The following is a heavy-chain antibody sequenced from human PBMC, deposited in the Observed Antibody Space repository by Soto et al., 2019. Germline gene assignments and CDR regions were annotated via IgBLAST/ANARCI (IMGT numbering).Heavy chain of an antibody. CDR3: AKAADSIFGVVTNYFDY. Sequence: SLRLSCAASGFTFSSYGMHWVRQAPGKGLEWVAVISYDGSNKYYADSVKGRFTISRDNSKNTLYLQMNSLRAEDTAVYYCAKAADSIFGVVTNYFDYWGQGTLVTVSS. D-gene: IGHD3-3*01. CDR1: GFTFSSYG. J-gene: IGHJ4*02. V-gene: IGHV3-30*18. CDR2: ISYDGSNK.